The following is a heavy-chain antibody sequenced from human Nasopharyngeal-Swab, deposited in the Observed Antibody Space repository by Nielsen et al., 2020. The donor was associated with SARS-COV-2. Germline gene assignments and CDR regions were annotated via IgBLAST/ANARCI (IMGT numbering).Heavy chain of an antibody. CDR1: GFTFSSYS. D-gene: IGHD3-16*02. CDR3: AKDPSAYDYVWGSSRYRGYFDY. CDR2: ISGSGGST. J-gene: IGHJ4*02. Sequence: GGSLRLSCAASGFTFSSYSMNWVRQAPGKGLEWVSAISGSGGSTYYADSVKGRFTISRDNSKNTLYLQMNSLRAEDTAVYYCAKDPSAYDYVWGSSRYRGYFDYWGQGTLVTVSS. V-gene: IGHV3-23*01.